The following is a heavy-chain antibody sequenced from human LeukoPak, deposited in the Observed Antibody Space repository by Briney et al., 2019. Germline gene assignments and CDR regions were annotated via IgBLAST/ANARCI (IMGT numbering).Heavy chain of an antibody. CDR3: ARETTIAVAGTGIDY. D-gene: IGHD6-19*01. V-gene: IGHV4-4*02. Sequence: SETLSLTCAVSGGSISSSNWWSWVRQPPGKGLEWIGEIYHSGSTNYNPSLKSRVTISVDKSKNQFSLKLSSVTAADTAVYYCARETTIAVAGTGIDYWGRGTLVTVSS. CDR1: GGSISSSNW. CDR2: IYHSGST. J-gene: IGHJ4*02.